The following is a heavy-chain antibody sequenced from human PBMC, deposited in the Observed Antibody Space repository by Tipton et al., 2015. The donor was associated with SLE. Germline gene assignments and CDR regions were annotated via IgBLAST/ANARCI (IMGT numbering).Heavy chain of an antibody. CDR2: ISSSSSTI. CDR3: ARSSFLRLPPGMDV. Sequence: SLRLSCAASGFTFSDYYMSWIRQAPGKGLEWVSYISSSSSTIYYADSVKGRFTISRDNAKNSLYLQMNSLRAEDTAVYYCARSSFLRLPPGMDVWGQGTTVTVSS. V-gene: IGHV3-11*04. J-gene: IGHJ6*02. CDR1: GFTFSDYY. D-gene: IGHD2-15*01.